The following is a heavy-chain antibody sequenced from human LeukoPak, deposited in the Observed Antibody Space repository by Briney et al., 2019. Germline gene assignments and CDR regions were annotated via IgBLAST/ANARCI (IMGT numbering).Heavy chain of an antibody. V-gene: IGHV4-39*07. J-gene: IGHJ4*02. D-gene: IGHD3-16*02. CDR1: GGSISSSSYY. Sequence: SETLSLTCTVSGGSISSSSYYWGWIRQPPGKGLEWIGSIYYSGSTYYNPSPKSRVTISVDTSKNQFSLKLSSVTAADTAVYYCARAEDYVWGSYRTFDYWGQGTLVTVSS. CDR3: ARAEDYVWGSYRTFDY. CDR2: IYYSGST.